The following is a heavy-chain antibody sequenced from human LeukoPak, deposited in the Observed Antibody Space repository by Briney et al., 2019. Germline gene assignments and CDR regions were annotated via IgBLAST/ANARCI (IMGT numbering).Heavy chain of an antibody. J-gene: IGHJ6*02. D-gene: IGHD1-14*01. CDR1: GFTVSSNY. Sequence: PGGSLRLSCAASGFTVSSNYMSWVRQAPGKGLEWVSVIYSGGSTYYADSVKGRFTISRDNSKNTLYLQMNSLRAEDTAVYYCARPRKGDYIYGMDVWGQGTTVTVSS. CDR2: IYSGGST. V-gene: IGHV3-66*01. CDR3: ARPRKGDYIYGMDV.